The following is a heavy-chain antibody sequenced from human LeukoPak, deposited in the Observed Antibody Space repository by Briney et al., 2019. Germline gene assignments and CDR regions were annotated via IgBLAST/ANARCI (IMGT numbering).Heavy chain of an antibody. CDR1: GFTFSSYG. Sequence: PGRSLRLSCAASGFTFSSYGMHWVRQAPGKGLEWAAVISYDGSNKYYADSVKGRFTISRDNSRNTLYLQMNSLRAEDTAVYYCAKVLGRWNTDIPGDYWGQGTLVTVSS. CDR2: ISYDGSNK. V-gene: IGHV3-30*18. D-gene: IGHD1/OR15-1a*01. J-gene: IGHJ4*02. CDR3: AKVLGRWNTDIPGDY.